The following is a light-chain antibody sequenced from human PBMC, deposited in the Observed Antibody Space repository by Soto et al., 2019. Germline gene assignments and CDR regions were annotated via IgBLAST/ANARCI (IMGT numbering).Light chain of an antibody. J-gene: IGKJ1*01. CDR1: QSISTW. CDR2: AAS. V-gene: IGKV1-5*01. Sequence: IQMTQSPATLPASVGDRFTITRRVNQSISTWLAWYQQKPGKAPNLLIYAASSLQSGVPSRFSGGGSGTDFTLTISSLQPEDFAVYYCQQYNNWPPKTFGQGTKVDI. CDR3: QQYNNWPPKT.